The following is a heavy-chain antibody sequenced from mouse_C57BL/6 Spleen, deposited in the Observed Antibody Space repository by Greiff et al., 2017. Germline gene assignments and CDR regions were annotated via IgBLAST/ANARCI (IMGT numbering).Heavy chain of an antibody. Sequence: VQLQQSGAELVRPGASVTLSCKASGYTFTDYEMHWVKQTPVHGLEWIGAIAPETGVIDYNQKFKGKAILTADKAASTAYMELRSLTSEDSAVDDCTNTVVATRDYWGQGTTLTVSS. J-gene: IGHJ2*01. V-gene: IGHV1-15*01. D-gene: IGHD1-1*01. CDR2: IAPETGVI. CDR3: TNTVVATRDY. CDR1: GYTFTDYE.